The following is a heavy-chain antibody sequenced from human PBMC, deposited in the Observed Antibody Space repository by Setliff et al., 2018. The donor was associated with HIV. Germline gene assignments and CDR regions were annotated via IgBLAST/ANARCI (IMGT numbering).Heavy chain of an antibody. CDR1: GTSIRSYF. V-gene: IGHV4-59*01. Sequence: PSETLSLTCSIFGTSIRSYFWTWIRQPPGKGLEWIGYIYYSGNINYSPSLKSRVSITIDTSKNQFSLNLTSVTAADTAVYYCARRQWGTSGYYEFFQQWGQGSLVTVSS. CDR2: IYYSGNI. CDR3: ARRQWGTSGYYEFFQQ. D-gene: IGHD3-3*01. J-gene: IGHJ1*01.